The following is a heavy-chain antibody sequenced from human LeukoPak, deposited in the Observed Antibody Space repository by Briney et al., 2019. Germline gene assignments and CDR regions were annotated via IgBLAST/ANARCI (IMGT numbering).Heavy chain of an antibody. V-gene: IGHV3-23*01. J-gene: IGHJ4*02. Sequence: GGSLRLSCVASGFTFSDYAMSRVRQAPGRGLEWVSTIRGTGATTYYATSVKGRFTISRDTSKKTLYLEMKSLRAEDTAVYYCARDSADGYNPLDRWGQGTLVTVSS. CDR1: GFTFSDYA. CDR3: ARDSADGYNPLDR. D-gene: IGHD5-24*01. CDR2: IRGTGATT.